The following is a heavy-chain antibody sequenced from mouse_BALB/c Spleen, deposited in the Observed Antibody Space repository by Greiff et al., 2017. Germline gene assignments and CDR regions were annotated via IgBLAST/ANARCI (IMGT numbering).Heavy chain of an antibody. D-gene: IGHD2-1*01. V-gene: IGHV1-4*01. CDR3: AVYYGNLYAMDY. CDR1: GYTFTSYW. Sequence: QVQLQQSGTVLARPGASVKMSCKASGYTFTSYWMHWVKQRPGQGLEWIGYINPSTGYTEYNQKFKDKATLTADKSSSTAYMQLSSLTSEDSAVYYCAVYYGNLYAMDYWGQGTSVTVSA. CDR2: INPSTGYT. J-gene: IGHJ4*01.